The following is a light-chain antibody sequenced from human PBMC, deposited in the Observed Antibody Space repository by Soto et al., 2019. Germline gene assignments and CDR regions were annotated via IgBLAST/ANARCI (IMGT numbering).Light chain of an antibody. CDR1: QRVSRN. Sequence: EILMTRSPATLSVSPGERATLSCRASQRVSRNLAWYQQKPGQAPRLLIYDASTRATGIPDRFSGSGSEAEFTLTISSLQSEDYAIYYCQQYNNWPPWTFGQGTKVDIK. CDR3: QQYNNWPPWT. V-gene: IGKV3-15*01. J-gene: IGKJ1*01. CDR2: DAS.